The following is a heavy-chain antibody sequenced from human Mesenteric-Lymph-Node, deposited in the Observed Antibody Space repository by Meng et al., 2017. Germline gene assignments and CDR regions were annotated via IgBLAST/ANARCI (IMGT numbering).Heavy chain of an antibody. CDR1: GFTFSSYA. Sequence: GGSLRLSCAASGFTFSSYAMSWVRQAPGKGLEWFSAISSSGGSTYYADSVKGRFTISRDNSKNTLYLQMNSLRAEDTAVYYCARDDSGSYYLDYWGQGTLVTVSS. V-gene: IGHV3-23*01. D-gene: IGHD1-26*01. J-gene: IGHJ4*02. CDR3: ARDDSGSYYLDY. CDR2: ISSSGGST.